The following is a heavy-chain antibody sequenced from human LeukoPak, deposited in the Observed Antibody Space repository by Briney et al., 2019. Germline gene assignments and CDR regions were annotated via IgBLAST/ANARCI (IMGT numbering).Heavy chain of an antibody. CDR3: ARDIRAGSLRGADY. CDR2: ISAYNGNT. Sequence: ASVKVSCKASGYTFTSYGISWVRQAPGQGLEWMGRISAYNGNTNYAQKLQGRVTMTTDTSTSTAYMELRSLRSDDTAVYHCARDIRAGSLRGADYWGQGTLVTVSS. D-gene: IGHD1-26*01. V-gene: IGHV1-18*01. CDR1: GYTFTSYG. J-gene: IGHJ4*02.